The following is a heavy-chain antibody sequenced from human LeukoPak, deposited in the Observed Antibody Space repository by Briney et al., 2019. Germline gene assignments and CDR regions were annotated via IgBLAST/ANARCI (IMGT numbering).Heavy chain of an antibody. Sequence: GGSLRLSCAVSGFTFSSYWMHWVRQAPGKGLVWVSRINNDGSSTTYADSLKGRFTISRDNAKNTLYLQMNSLRAEDTAVYYCATPFFYYSDSSNYYDYWGQGTLVTVSS. V-gene: IGHV3-74*01. CDR1: GFTFSSYW. D-gene: IGHD3-22*01. CDR2: INNDGSST. J-gene: IGHJ4*02. CDR3: ATPFFYYSDSSNYYDY.